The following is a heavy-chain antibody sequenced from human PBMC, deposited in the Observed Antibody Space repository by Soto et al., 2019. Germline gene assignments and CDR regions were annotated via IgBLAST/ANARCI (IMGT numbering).Heavy chain of an antibody. Sequence: GGSLILSCAASGFSFSCYWVHWVRQAPGKGLVWVSRINSDGSSTTYADSVKGRFTISRDNAKNTLYVQMNSLRAEDTAVYYCASGYSSSWYNAFDIWGQGTMVTVSS. D-gene: IGHD6-13*01. CDR1: GFSFSCYW. CDR2: INSDGSST. V-gene: IGHV3-74*01. J-gene: IGHJ3*02. CDR3: ASGYSSSWYNAFDI.